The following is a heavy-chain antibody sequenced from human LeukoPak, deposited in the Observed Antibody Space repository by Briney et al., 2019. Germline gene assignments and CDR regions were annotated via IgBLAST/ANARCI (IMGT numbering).Heavy chain of an antibody. CDR2: ISGDGSGT. J-gene: IGHJ5*02. Sequence: GGSLSLSCPASGFTFDDYVMPWVRQAPGKGLEWVSLISGDGSGTYYADSVKGRFTISRDNSKNSLFLHMSGLRAEDTALYYCATQNPPGSGYYDTYNWFDPWGQGTLVTVAS. D-gene: IGHD5-12*01. CDR1: GFTFDDYV. CDR3: ATQNPPGSGYYDTYNWFDP. V-gene: IGHV3-43*02.